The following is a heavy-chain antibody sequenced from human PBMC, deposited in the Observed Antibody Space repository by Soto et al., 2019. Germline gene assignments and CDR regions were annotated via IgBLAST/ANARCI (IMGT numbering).Heavy chain of an antibody. J-gene: IGHJ4*02. CDR1: GFSFGDYA. V-gene: IGHV3-49*03. CDR3: AKGGYDSTFSYFDY. CDR2: IRGKPYGGTT. D-gene: IGHD3-22*01. Sequence: GGSLRLSCTASGFSFGDYAMSWFRQALGKGLQWVGFIRGKPYGGTTDYAASVKGRFIISRDDSKSIAYLQMNSLKTEDTAVYYCAKGGYDSTFSYFDYWGQGT.